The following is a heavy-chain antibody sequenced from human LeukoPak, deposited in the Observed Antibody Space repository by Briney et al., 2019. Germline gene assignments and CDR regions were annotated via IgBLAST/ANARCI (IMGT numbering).Heavy chain of an antibody. CDR2: IIPIFGTA. CDR3: ASTVADVDTAMSPYYFDY. V-gene: IGHV1-69*13. J-gene: IGHJ4*02. Sequence: ASVKVSCKASGGTFSSYAISWVRQAPGQGLEWMGGIIPIFGTANYAQKFQGRVTITADESTSTAYMELSSLRSEDTAVYYCASTVADVDTAMSPYYFDYWGQGTLVTVS. D-gene: IGHD5-18*01. CDR1: GGTFSSYA.